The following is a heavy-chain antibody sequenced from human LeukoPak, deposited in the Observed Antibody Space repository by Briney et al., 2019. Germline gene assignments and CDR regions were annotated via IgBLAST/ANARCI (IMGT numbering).Heavy chain of an antibody. Sequence: GGSLRLSCAASGFTFSSHAIHWVRQAPGKGLEWVAIISSDGSNKYYADSVKGRFTISRDNSKNTLYLQMNSLRAEDTAVYYCARVPLGDYVFDYWDQGTLVTVSS. CDR2: ISSDGSNK. CDR1: GFTFSSHA. CDR3: ARVPLGDYVFDY. V-gene: IGHV3-30-3*01. D-gene: IGHD4-17*01. J-gene: IGHJ4*02.